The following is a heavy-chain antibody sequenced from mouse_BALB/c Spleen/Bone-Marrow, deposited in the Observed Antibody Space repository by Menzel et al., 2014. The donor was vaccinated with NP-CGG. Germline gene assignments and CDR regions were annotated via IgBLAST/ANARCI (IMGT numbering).Heavy chain of an antibody. CDR2: ISSGGSYT. D-gene: IGHD2-14*01. J-gene: IGHJ2*01. V-gene: IGHV5-9-1*01. Sequence: EVKLVESGGGLVKPGGSLKLSCAASGFTFSSCAMSWVRQTPEKRLEWVATISSGGSYTYCLDSVKGRFTISRDNAKNTLYLQMSSRRSKDTAMYYCARAGRYDGNFDYWGQGTTLTVSS. CDR1: GFTFSSCA. CDR3: ARAGRYDGNFDY.